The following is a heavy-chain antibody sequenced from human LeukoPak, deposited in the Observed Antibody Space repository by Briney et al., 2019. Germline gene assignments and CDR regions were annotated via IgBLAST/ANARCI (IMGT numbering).Heavy chain of an antibody. CDR2: INPSGNST. CDR1: GYTFTNYY. J-gene: IGHJ4*02. CDR3: ARGYSSTYRIDY. V-gene: IGHV1-46*01. D-gene: IGHD6-13*01. Sequence: ASVKASCKASGYTFTNYYMHWVRQAPGQGLEWMGIINPSGNSTRYQQKFQDRVTMTRETSTRTVYMELSSLRSEDTAMYYCARGYSSTYRIDYWGQGTLVTVSS.